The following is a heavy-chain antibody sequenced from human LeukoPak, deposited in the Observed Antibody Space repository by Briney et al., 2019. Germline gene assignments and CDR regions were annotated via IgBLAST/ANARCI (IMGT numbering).Heavy chain of an antibody. J-gene: IGHJ4*02. V-gene: IGHV3-74*01. CDR2: INSDGSST. D-gene: IGHD5-18*01. Sequence: PGGSLRLSCAASGFTFSSYWMHWVRQAPGKGLVWVARINSDGSSTSYADSGKGRFTISRDNAKNTLYLQMNSLRAEDTAVYYCARVQQLWLLADYWGQGTLVTVSS. CDR3: ARVQQLWLLADY. CDR1: GFTFSSYW.